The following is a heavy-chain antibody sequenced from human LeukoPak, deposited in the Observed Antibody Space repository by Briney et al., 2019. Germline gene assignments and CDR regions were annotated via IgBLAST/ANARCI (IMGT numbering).Heavy chain of an antibody. J-gene: IGHJ4*02. D-gene: IGHD5-24*01. CDR3: ARDPRDGYNYD. CDR2: INPNSGGT. V-gene: IGHV1-2*02. CDR1: GYTFSGYY. Sequence: ASVKVSCKASGYTFSGYYMNWVRQAPGQGLEWMGWINPNSGGTNSAVKFQGRVTMTRDTSISTAYMELSSLRSEDTAVYYCARDPRDGYNYDWGQGTLVTVSS.